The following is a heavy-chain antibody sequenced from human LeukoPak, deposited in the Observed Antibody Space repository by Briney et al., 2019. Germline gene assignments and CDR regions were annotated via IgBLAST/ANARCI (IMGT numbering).Heavy chain of an antibody. Sequence: GGSLRLSCAASGFDFSSNWMHWVRHAPGQGLVWVSRIKGDGISTNHADSVKGRFTISRDIAKNTLYLQMNSLRAEDTGVYYCAKDHYWSIDYWGRGTLVTVSS. CDR1: GFDFSSNW. CDR2: IKGDGIST. J-gene: IGHJ4*02. V-gene: IGHV3-74*01. CDR3: AKDHYWSIDY. D-gene: IGHD3-3*01.